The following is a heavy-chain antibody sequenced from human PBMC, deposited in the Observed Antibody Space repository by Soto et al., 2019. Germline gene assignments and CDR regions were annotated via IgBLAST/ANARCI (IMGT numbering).Heavy chain of an antibody. CDR1: GFTFSSYA. Sequence: QVQLVESGGGVVHLGRSLRLSCAASGFTFSSYAMHWVRQAPGKGLEWVEVLSYDGSDKYYADSVKGRFTISRDNSKNTLYLLMNSLRAEDTAVYYCVRDKSPYSSGWHNRHFDYWGQGTLVTVSS. J-gene: IGHJ4*02. D-gene: IGHD6-19*01. V-gene: IGHV3-30-3*01. CDR3: VRDKSPYSSGWHNRHFDY. CDR2: LSYDGSDK.